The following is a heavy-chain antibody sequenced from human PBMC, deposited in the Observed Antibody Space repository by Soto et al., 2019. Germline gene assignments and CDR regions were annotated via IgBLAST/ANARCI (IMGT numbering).Heavy chain of an antibody. CDR3: ARESPVSIAAAGTEFDP. J-gene: IGHJ5*02. CDR2: ISAYNGNT. CDR1: GYTFTSYG. V-gene: IGHV1-18*01. Sequence: QVQLVQSGAEVKKPGASVKVSCKASGYTFTSYGISWVRQAPGQGLEWMGWISAYNGNTNYAQKIQGRVTMTTDTSTSTAYMELRSRRSDDTAVYYCARESPVSIAAAGTEFDPWGQGTLVTVSS. D-gene: IGHD6-13*01.